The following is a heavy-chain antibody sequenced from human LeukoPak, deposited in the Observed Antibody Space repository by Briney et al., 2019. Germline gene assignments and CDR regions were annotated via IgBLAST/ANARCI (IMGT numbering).Heavy chain of an antibody. J-gene: IGHJ3*02. CDR1: GGTFSSYA. CDR3: APHGGNSPDDAFDI. Sequence: SVKVSCKASGGTFSSYAISWVRQAPGQGLEWMGRIIPILGIANYAQKFQGRATITADKSTSTAYMELSSLRSEGTAVYHCAPHGGNSPDDAFDIWGQGTMVTVSS. V-gene: IGHV1-69*04. D-gene: IGHD4-23*01. CDR2: IIPILGIA.